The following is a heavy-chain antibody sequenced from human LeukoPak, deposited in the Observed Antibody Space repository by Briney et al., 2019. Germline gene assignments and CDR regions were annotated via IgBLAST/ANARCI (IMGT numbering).Heavy chain of an antibody. CDR2: ITNSGSTI. J-gene: IGHJ4*02. D-gene: IGHD2-2*01. CDR1: GFSISDYY. CDR3: ARDRDCGTTTCSVDY. Sequence: PGGSLRLSCAASGFSISDYYMSWVRQAPGKGLEWISYITNSGSTIYYAESVKGRFTISRDDAKNSLYLQMNNLRAEDTAVYYCARDRDCGTTTCSVDYWGQGTLVTVSS. V-gene: IGHV3-11*01.